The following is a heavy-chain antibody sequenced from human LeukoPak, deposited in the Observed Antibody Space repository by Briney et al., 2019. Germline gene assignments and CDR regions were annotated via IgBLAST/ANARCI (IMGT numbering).Heavy chain of an antibody. CDR2: INPNSGGT. D-gene: IGHD1-1*01. CDR1: GYTFTGYY. J-gene: IGHJ6*02. V-gene: IGHV1-2*02. CDR3: ARVPTRGYYGMDV. Sequence: ASVKVSCKASGYTFTGYYMHWVRQAPGQGLEWMGWINPNSGGTNYAQKFQGRVTMTRDTSTSTAYMELSRLRSDDTAVYYCARVPTRGYYGMDVWGQGTTVTVSS.